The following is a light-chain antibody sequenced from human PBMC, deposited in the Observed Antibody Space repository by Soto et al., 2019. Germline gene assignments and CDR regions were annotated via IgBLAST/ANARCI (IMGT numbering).Light chain of an antibody. J-gene: IGKJ1*01. CDR3: QQYNSYPWT. V-gene: IGKV1-5*01. CDR1: QSISSL. Sequence: DIQMTQSPSTLSASVGDRVTITCRACQSISSLLAWYQQKPGKAPKLLIYDASSLESGVPSRFSGSGSGTEFTLTISSLQPDDFAAYYCQQYNSYPWTFGQGTKVEIK. CDR2: DAS.